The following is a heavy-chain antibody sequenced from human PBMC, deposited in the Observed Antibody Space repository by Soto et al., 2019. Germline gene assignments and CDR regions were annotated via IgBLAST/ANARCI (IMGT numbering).Heavy chain of an antibody. CDR3: ARGDSKALRGGSHFTTYYFDY. Sequence: QVQLVQSGAEVKKPGSSVKVSCKASGGTFSSYAISWVRQAPGQGLEWMGGIIPIFGTANYAQKFQGRGTITADESTSTAYMELSSLRSEDTAVYYCARGDSKALRGGSHFTTYYFDYWGQGTLVTVSS. D-gene: IGHD1-26*01. J-gene: IGHJ4*02. CDR2: IIPIFGTA. V-gene: IGHV1-69*01. CDR1: GGTFSSYA.